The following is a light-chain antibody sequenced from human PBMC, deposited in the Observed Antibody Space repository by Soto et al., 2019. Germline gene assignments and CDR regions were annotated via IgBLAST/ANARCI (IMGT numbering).Light chain of an antibody. Sequence: QSVLTQPPSASGTPGKRVTISCSGRSSNIGSNYVYWYQQLPGTVPQLLIYRNNERPSGVPDRFSGSKSGTSASLAISGLRSEDEADYYWAAWDDSLSGVVFGGGTQLTVL. CDR1: SSNIGSNY. V-gene: IGLV1-47*01. CDR2: RNN. J-gene: IGLJ2*01. CDR3: AAWDDSLSGVV.